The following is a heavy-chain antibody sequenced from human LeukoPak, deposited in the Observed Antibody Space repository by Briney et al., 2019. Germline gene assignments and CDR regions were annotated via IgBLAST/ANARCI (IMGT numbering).Heavy chain of an antibody. CDR1: GFTFSSYW. D-gene: IGHD5-12*01. J-gene: IGHJ5*02. CDR2: IKQDGCEK. Sequence: GGSLRLSCAASGFTFSSYWMSWVRQAPGKGLEWVANIKQDGCEKYYVDSVKGRFTISRDNAKNSLYLQMNSLRAEDTAVYYCARDLMLVATIGWFDPWGQGTLVTVSS. CDR3: ARDLMLVATIGWFDP. V-gene: IGHV3-7*01.